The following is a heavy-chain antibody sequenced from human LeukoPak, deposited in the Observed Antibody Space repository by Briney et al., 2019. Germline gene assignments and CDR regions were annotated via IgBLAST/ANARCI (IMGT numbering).Heavy chain of an antibody. D-gene: IGHD4-11*01. CDR2: IYYSGST. J-gene: IGHJ6*03. CDR3: ARSSGGLDYSMDYYNYYMDV. Sequence: SETLSLTCTVSGGSISSSSFYWGWIRQSPGKGLEWIGSIYYSGSTYHNPSLESRVSISVDTSKNQFSLQLSSVTAADTAVYYCARSSGGLDYSMDYYNYYMDVWGKGTTVTVSS. V-gene: IGHV4-39*01. CDR1: GGSISSSSFY.